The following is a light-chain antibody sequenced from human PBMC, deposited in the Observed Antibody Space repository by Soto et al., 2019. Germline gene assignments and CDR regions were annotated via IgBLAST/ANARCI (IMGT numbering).Light chain of an antibody. CDR3: QQYGSSLSIT. Sequence: EIVLTQSPGTLSLSPGEGATLSCRASQSVSSSYLAWYQQKPGQAPRLLIYGASSRATGIPDRFSGSGSGTDFTLTISRLEPEDFVVYYCQQYGSSLSITFGQGTRLEIK. V-gene: IGKV3-20*01. J-gene: IGKJ5*01. CDR2: GAS. CDR1: QSVSSSY.